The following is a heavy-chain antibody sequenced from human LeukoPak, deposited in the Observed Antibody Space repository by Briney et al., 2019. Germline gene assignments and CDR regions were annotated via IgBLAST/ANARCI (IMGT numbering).Heavy chain of an antibody. D-gene: IGHD2-15*01. CDR1: GFTFSSYW. Sequence: GGSLRLSCAASGFTFSSYWMHWVRQAPGKGLVWVSRINSDGSSTSYADSVKGRFTISRDNAKNSLYLQMNSLRAEDTAVYYCARDRDDCSGGSCYYYYYYGMDVWGQGTTVTVSS. CDR3: ARDRDDCSGGSCYYYYYYGMDV. J-gene: IGHJ6*02. CDR2: INSDGSST. V-gene: IGHV3-74*01.